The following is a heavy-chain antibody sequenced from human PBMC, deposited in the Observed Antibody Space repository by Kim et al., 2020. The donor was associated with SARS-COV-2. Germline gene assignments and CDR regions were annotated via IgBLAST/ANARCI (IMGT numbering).Heavy chain of an antibody. CDR3: ARREVSYYYDSSGYFNFDY. D-gene: IGHD3-22*01. J-gene: IGHJ4*02. V-gene: IGHV3-48*02. Sequence: GRFTISRDNDKNSLYLQMNSLRDEDTAVYYCARREVSYYYDSSGYFNFDYWGQGTLVTVSS.